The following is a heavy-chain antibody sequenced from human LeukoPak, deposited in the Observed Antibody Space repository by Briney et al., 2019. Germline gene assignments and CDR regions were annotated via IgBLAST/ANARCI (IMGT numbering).Heavy chain of an antibody. V-gene: IGHV4-59*01. CDR1: GGSISSYY. J-gene: IGHJ3*02. D-gene: IGHD3-22*01. CDR3: ATDRDNYYDSTGYTRPDGFDI. Sequence: SETLSLTCTVSGGSISSYYWSWIWQPPGKGLEWIGYIYYSGSTNYNPSLKSRVTISVDTSKNQFSLKLSSVTAADTAMYYCATDRDNYYDSTGYTRPDGFDIWGQGIMVTVSS. CDR2: IYYSGST.